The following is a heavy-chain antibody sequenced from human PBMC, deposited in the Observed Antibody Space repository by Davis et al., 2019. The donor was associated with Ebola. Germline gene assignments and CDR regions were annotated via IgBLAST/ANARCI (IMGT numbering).Heavy chain of an antibody. V-gene: IGHV4-39*01. CDR3: ARHGAYCADSSCQSHWFDP. Sequence: SETLSLTCSVSGGSIAKSLYFWGWIRQPPGKGLEWIGSIFYSGNTYYNASLKSRVTISVDTSKNDFSLKLNSVTAADTGVYYCARHGAYCADSSCQSHWFDPWGQGTLVTVSS. CDR1: GGSIAKSLYF. D-gene: IGHD2-8*02. J-gene: IGHJ5*02. CDR2: IFYSGNT.